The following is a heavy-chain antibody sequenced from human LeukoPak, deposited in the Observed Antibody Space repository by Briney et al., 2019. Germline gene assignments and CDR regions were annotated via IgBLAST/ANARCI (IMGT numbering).Heavy chain of an antibody. CDR3: AREIVSAVAGNFDC. J-gene: IGHJ4*02. V-gene: IGHV3-48*03. CDR1: GFTFSNYE. CDR2: IASSDSTR. D-gene: IGHD6-19*01. Sequence: GGSLRLSCAASGFTFSNYEMNWVRQAPGKGLEWVSYIASSDSTRTYADSVRGRFTIPRDNAKNSLYLEMNSLRAEDTAVYYCAREIVSAVAGNFDCWGQGTLVSVSS.